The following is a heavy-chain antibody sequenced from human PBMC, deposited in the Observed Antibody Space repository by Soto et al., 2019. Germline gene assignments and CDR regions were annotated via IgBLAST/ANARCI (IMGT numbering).Heavy chain of an antibody. D-gene: IGHD3-10*01. CDR2: IIPIFGTA. Sequence: SVTVSCTASGGTFRSYAISWVRQAPGQGLEWMGGIIPIFGTANYAQKFQGRVTITADKSTSTAYMELSSLRSEDTAVYYCARTYYYGSGSYRHYGMDVWGQGTTVNDSS. CDR3: ARTYYYGSGSYRHYGMDV. J-gene: IGHJ6*02. CDR1: GGTFRSYA. V-gene: IGHV1-69*06.